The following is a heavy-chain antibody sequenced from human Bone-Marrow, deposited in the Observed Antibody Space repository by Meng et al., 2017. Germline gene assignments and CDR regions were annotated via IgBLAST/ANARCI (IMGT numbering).Heavy chain of an antibody. CDR3: ARLVAEWLRGYSGVFDY. V-gene: IGHV3-53*01. D-gene: IGHD5-12*01. J-gene: IGHJ4*02. CDR2: IYSGGST. CDR1: GFTVSSNY. Sequence: GESLKISCAASGFTVSSNYMSWVRQAPGKGLEWVSVIYSGGSTYYADSVKGRFTISRANSKNTLYLQMNSLRAEDTAVYYCARLVAEWLRGYSGVFDYWGQGTLVTVSS.